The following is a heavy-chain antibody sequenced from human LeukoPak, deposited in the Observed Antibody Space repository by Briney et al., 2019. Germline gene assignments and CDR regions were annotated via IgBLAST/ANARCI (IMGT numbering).Heavy chain of an antibody. V-gene: IGHV1-2*02. Sequence: GASVKVSCKASGYTFTGYYMHWVRQAPGQGLEWMGWINPNSGGTNYAQKFQGRVTMTRDTSISTAYMELSRLRSDDTAVYYCARVNDDSSGYYCDYWGQGTLVTVSS. D-gene: IGHD3-22*01. CDR2: INPNSGGT. J-gene: IGHJ4*02. CDR3: ARVNDDSSGYYCDY. CDR1: GYTFTGYY.